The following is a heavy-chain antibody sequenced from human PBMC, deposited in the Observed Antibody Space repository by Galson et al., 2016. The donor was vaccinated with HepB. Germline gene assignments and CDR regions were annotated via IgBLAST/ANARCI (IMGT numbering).Heavy chain of an antibody. D-gene: IGHD4-17*01. CDR2: IYYSGTT. V-gene: IGHV4-39*01. CDR3: ARLYGDYEYYFYYYGMDV. CDR1: GDSISSSRYY. Sequence: EPLSLTCTVSGDSISSSRYYWGWIRQPPGKGLEWIGSIYYSGTTYYNPSLKSRVTISVDTSKNQFSLKLSSVTAADTAVYYCARLYGDYEYYFYYYGMDVWGQGTTVTVSS. J-gene: IGHJ6*02.